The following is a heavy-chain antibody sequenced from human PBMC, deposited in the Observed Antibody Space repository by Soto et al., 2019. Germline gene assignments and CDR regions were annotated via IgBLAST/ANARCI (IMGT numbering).Heavy chain of an antibody. V-gene: IGHV1-2*02. D-gene: IGHD2-2*01. Sequence: ASVKVSCKASGYIFTGYYINWLRQSPGQGLEWMGWINPNSGDTSYLQKFQGRVSMTTDTSINTAYMELSRVRSDDTAVYYCARPYCSSNSCHNWFDSWGQGTRVTVSS. J-gene: IGHJ5*01. CDR2: INPNSGDT. CDR1: GYIFTGYY. CDR3: ARPYCSSNSCHNWFDS.